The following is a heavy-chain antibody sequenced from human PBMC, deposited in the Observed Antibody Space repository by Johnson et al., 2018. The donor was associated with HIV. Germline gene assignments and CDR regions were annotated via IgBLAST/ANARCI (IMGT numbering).Heavy chain of an antibody. CDR3: ATLGGTVTTRAIAQPHDAFDI. CDR1: GFTFSSYG. J-gene: IGHJ3*02. CDR2: IRYDGSNK. D-gene: IGHD4-17*01. Sequence: QVQLVESGGGVVRPGGSLRLSCAAFGFTFSSYGMHWVRQAPGKGLEWVAFIRYDGSNKYYADSVKGRFTISRDNFKNTLYLQMNSLRAEDTAVYYCATLGGTVTTRAIAQPHDAFDIWGQGTMVTVSS. V-gene: IGHV3-30*02.